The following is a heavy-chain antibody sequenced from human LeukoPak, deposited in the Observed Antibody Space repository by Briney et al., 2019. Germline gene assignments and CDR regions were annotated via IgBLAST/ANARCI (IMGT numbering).Heavy chain of an antibody. CDR3: AKKKTDYSYPSSFDY. CDR1: GFTLSSYE. V-gene: IGHV3-23*01. D-gene: IGHD4-11*01. CDR2: IEYSGGSA. Sequence: GGSLRLSCTVSGFTLSSYEMSWIRQAPGKGLEWVSSIEYSGGSAYYSDSVKGRFTISRDDPENTLYLQMNSLRAEDTAVYYCAKKKTDYSYPSSFDYWGQGTLVTVSS. J-gene: IGHJ4*02.